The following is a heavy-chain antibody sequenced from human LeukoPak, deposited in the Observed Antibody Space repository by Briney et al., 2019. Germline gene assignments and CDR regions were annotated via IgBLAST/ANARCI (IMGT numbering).Heavy chain of an antibody. Sequence: GGSLRLSCAASGFTFSDYAIHWVRQAPGKGLEWVSAISGSGGSTYYADSVKGRFTISRDNSKNTLYLQMNSLRAEDTAVYYCAKDRIAVAVYWPYYMDVWGKGTTVTVSS. D-gene: IGHD6-19*01. CDR1: GFTFSDYA. V-gene: IGHV3-23*01. J-gene: IGHJ6*03. CDR2: ISGSGGST. CDR3: AKDRIAVAVYWPYYMDV.